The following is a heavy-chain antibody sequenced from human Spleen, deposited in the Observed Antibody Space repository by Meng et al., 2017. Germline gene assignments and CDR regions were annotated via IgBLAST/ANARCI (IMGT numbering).Heavy chain of an antibody. J-gene: IGHJ4*02. CDR2: IYTSGST. CDR3: AREDGSGPLYFDY. D-gene: IGHD3-10*01. V-gene: IGHV4-4*07. CDR1: GGPISSYF. Sequence: VHIQVSGPGRVRPAESLPLTCPVSGGPISSYFCSGIRQPAVKGREWIWRIYTSGSTNYHPSLKSRVTMSVDTSKNQFSLKLSSVTAADTAVYYCAREDGSGPLYFDYWGQGTLVTVSS.